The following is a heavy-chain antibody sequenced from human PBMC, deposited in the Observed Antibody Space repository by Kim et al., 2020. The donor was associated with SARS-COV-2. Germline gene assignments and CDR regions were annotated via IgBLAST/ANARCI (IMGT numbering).Heavy chain of an antibody. Sequence: GGSLRLSCAASGFTFSDYYMSWIRQAPGKGLEWVSYISSSSSYTNYADSVKGRFTISRDNAKNSLYLQMNSLRAEDTAVYYCARDHSTYYDYSSGYYRALTPEYYYYGMDVWGQGTTVTVSS. CDR3: ARDHSTYYDYSSGYYRALTPEYYYYGMDV. J-gene: IGHJ6*02. CDR2: ISSSSSYT. CDR1: GFTFSDYY. V-gene: IGHV3-11*05. D-gene: IGHD3-22*01.